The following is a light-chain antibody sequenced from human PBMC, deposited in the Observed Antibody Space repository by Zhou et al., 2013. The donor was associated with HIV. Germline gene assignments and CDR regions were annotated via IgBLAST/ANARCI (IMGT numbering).Light chain of an antibody. V-gene: IGLV3-1*01. J-gene: IGLJ1*01. CDR1: KLGHKF. Sequence: SYELTQPPSVSVSPGQTASIACSGDKLGHKFACWYQQKPGQSPVVVIYQDTKRPSGIPERFSGSNSGNTATLTISETQAMDEADYFCQTWDNSTGYVFGTGDQGHRP. CDR2: QDT. CDR3: QTWDNSTGYV.